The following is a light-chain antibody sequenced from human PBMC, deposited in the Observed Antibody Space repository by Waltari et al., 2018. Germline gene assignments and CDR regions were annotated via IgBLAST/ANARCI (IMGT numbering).Light chain of an antibody. Sequence: DIMMTQSPDSLAVSLGERATINCKSSQSVLYDSKNKNHLAWYQQKPGQPPRLLIYWASTRESGVPDRFSGSGSGTDFTLTISSLQAEDVAVYYCQQYYSSPWTFGQGTKVEIK. J-gene: IGKJ1*01. CDR1: QSVLYDSKNKNH. V-gene: IGKV4-1*01. CDR3: QQYYSSPWT. CDR2: WAS.